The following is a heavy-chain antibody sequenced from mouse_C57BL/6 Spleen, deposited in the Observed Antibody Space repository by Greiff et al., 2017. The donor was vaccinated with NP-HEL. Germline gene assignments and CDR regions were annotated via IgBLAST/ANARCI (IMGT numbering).Heavy chain of an antibody. CDR3: ARYITAFDY. Sequence: DVKLVESGGGLVQPGGSLSLSCAASGFTFTDYYMSWVRQPPGKALEWVGFIRNKANGYTTESSVSVKGRFTISRYNSQSILYLQVNALRAEDSATYYCARYITAFDYWGQGTTLTVAS. J-gene: IGHJ2*01. CDR1: GFTFTDYY. D-gene: IGHD4-1*01. CDR2: IRNKANGYTT. V-gene: IGHV7-3*01.